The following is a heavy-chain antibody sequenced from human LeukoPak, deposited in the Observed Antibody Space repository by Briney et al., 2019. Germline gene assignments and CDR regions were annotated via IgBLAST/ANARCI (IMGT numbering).Heavy chain of an antibody. CDR3: AKDGYSSGWYSPHYFDY. V-gene: IGHV3-23*01. CDR2: ISGSGGST. D-gene: IGHD6-19*01. J-gene: IGHJ4*02. Sequence: PAGSLRLSCAASGFTFSSYGMSWVRQAPGKGLEWVSAISGSGGSTYYADSVKGRFTISRDNSKNTLYLQMNSLRAEDTAVYYCAKDGYSSGWYSPHYFDYWGQGTLVTVSS. CDR1: GFTFSSYG.